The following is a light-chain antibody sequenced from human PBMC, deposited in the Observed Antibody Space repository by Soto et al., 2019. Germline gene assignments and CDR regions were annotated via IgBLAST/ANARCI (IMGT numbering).Light chain of an antibody. J-gene: IGKJ2*01. CDR3: QQYNNWPRT. CDR2: GAS. V-gene: IGKV3-15*01. CDR1: QTISTT. Sequence: EIVMTQSPATLSVSPGERATLSCRASQTISTTLAWYQQKPGQAPRLLIYGASTRATDVPARFSGSGSGTEFTLTISSLQSEDFAVYYCQQYNNWPRTFGQGTKLDIK.